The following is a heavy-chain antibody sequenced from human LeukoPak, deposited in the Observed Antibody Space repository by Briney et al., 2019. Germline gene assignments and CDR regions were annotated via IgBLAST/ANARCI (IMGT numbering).Heavy chain of an antibody. V-gene: IGHV4-34*01. D-gene: IGHD2-2*02. Sequence: PSETLSLTCAVYGGSFSGYYWSWIRQPPGKGLEWIGEINHSGSTNYNPSLKSRVTISVDTSKNQFSLKLSSVTAADTAVYYCARGPFGYCSSTSCYTRGYFDYWGQGTLVTVSS. J-gene: IGHJ4*02. CDR2: INHSGST. CDR3: ARGPFGYCSSTSCYTRGYFDY. CDR1: GGSFSGYY.